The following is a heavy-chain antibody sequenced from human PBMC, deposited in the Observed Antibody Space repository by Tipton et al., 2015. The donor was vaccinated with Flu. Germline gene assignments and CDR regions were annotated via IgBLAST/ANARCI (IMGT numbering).Heavy chain of an antibody. CDR1: GFTVSSNY. Sequence: SLRLSCAASGFTVSSNYMSWVRQAPGKGLEWVSVIYSGGNTYYADSVKGRFTISRDNSKNTLYLQMNSLRAEDTAVYYCARVCGGSCYYYYYGMDVWGQGTTVTVSS. CDR2: IYSGGNT. D-gene: IGHD2-15*01. CDR3: ARVCGGSCYYYYYGMDV. J-gene: IGHJ6*02. V-gene: IGHV3-53*01.